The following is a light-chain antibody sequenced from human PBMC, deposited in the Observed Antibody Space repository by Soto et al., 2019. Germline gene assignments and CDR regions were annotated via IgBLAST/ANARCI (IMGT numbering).Light chain of an antibody. CDR1: QSVSSY. CDR2: DAS. Sequence: EIVWTQSPAPMSLSPGERATLSCRASQSVSSYLAWYQQKPGQAPRLLIYDASNRATGIPARFSGSGSGTDFTLTISSLEPEDFAVYYCQQRSNGPGITFGQGTRLEIK. J-gene: IGKJ5*01. V-gene: IGKV3-11*01. CDR3: QQRSNGPGIT.